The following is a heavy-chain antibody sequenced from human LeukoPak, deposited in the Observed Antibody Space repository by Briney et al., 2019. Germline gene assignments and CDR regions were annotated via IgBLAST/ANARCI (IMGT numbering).Heavy chain of an antibody. J-gene: IGHJ4*02. CDR3: ARYHSSGYYFGGLDY. CDR1: GYSISSGYY. CDR2: IYHSGST. D-gene: IGHD3-22*01. V-gene: IGHV4-38-2*02. Sequence: SETLSLTCTVSGYSISSGYYWGWIRQPPGKGLEWIGTIYHSGSTYYNPSLKSRVTISVDTSKNLFSLKLSSVTAADTAVYYCARYHSSGYYFGGLDYWGQGTLVTVSS.